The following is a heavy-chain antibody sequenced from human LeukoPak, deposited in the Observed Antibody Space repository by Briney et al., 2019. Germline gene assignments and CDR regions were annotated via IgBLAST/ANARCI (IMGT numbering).Heavy chain of an antibody. CDR1: GGSFSGYY. Sequence: PSETLSLTCAVYGGSFSGYYWSWVRQPPGKGLEWIGEIYHSGSTNYNPSLKSRVTISVDKSKNQFSLKLSSVTAADTAVYYCARDGSSGYRPSNAFDIWGQGTMVTVSS. CDR2: IYHSGST. CDR3: ARDGSSGYRPSNAFDI. V-gene: IGHV4-34*01. D-gene: IGHD5-12*01. J-gene: IGHJ3*02.